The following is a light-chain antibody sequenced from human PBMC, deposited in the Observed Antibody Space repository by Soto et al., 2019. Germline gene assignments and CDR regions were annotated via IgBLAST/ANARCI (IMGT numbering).Light chain of an antibody. CDR3: SSYSTGASYV. CDR1: SSDVGGYNS. CDR2: DVS. Sequence: QSALTQPASVSGSPGQSIAISCTGTSSDVGGYNSASWYQQHPGKAPKLLIYDVSNRPSGVSNRFSGSKSGNTASLTISGLQAEDEADYYCSSYSTGASYVFGTGTKVTVL. V-gene: IGLV2-14*03. J-gene: IGLJ1*01.